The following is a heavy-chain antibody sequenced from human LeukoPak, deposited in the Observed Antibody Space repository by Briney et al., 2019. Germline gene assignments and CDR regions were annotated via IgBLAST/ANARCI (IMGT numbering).Heavy chain of an antibody. CDR3: AREEGGDCYD. Sequence: PWGSLRLSCAASGFTLSSYRMSWVRQAPGKGLEWVANIKQDGSEKYYVDSVKGRFTISRDNAKNSLYLQMNSLRAEDTAVYYCAREEGGDCYDWGQRTLVTVSS. J-gene: IGHJ4*02. D-gene: IGHD2-21*02. CDR1: GFTLSSYR. CDR2: IKQDGSEK. V-gene: IGHV3-7*01.